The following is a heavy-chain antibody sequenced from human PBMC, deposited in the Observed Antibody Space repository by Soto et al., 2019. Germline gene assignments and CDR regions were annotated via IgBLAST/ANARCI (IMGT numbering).Heavy chain of an antibody. V-gene: IGHV4-30-4*01. CDR2: ISYGGYT. Sequence: QVQLQESGPGLVKPSQTLSLSCTVSGDSISSGDHYWSWIRQPPGKGLEWIAHISYGGYTFYNPSLQSRSTMSVDTSKNQAYLKLSSVTAADTAVYYCASLNGSFFSCFDNWGQGTPVTVSS. CDR3: ASLNGSFFSCFDN. CDR1: GDSISSGDHY. D-gene: IGHD2-8*01. J-gene: IGHJ4*02.